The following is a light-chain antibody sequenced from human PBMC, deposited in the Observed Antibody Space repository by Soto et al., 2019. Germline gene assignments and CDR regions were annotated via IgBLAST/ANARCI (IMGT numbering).Light chain of an antibody. Sequence: AIRVTHSAFSVSASTADRVTITCRASQCIXSDLACYQQKPGKAPKIPXAYPSTLQTGGPSRLSGSGSVTDFTLTISSLHPEDFANYYCQQVKNDLRTFGQGTKVDIK. CDR3: QQVKNDLRT. J-gene: IGKJ1*01. CDR2: YPS. V-gene: IGKV1-8*01. CDR1: QCIXSD.